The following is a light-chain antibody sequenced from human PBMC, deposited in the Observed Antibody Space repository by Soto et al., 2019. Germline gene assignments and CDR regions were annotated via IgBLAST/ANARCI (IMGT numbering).Light chain of an antibody. Sequence: QSVLTQPPSASGSPGQSVTISCTGTSSDVGGYNFVSWYQHHPGKAPKLLIYEVTKRPSGVPDRFSGSKSGYTASLTVSGLQAEDEADYYCSSYAGSNNDVFGTGTKLTVL. CDR2: EVT. CDR3: SSYAGSNNDV. CDR1: SSDVGGYNF. J-gene: IGLJ1*01. V-gene: IGLV2-8*01.